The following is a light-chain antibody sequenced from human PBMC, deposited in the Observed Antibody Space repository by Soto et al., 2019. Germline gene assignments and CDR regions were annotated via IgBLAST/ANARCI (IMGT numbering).Light chain of an antibody. CDR1: QSIATPY. J-gene: IGKJ5*01. CDR3: HQYSSLPIT. V-gene: IGKV3-20*01. CDR2: STS. Sequence: EVVLTQTPGTLSLSQGDRVTLSCKASQSIATPYLAWYQQTFGQAPRLLISSTSKRAPDIPDRFSGAGSGTDFTLTISRLETEDAGVYYCHQYSSLPITFGQGTRLVI.